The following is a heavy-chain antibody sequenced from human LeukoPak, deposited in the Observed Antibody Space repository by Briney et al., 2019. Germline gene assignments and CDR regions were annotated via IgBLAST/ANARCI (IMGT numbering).Heavy chain of an antibody. J-gene: IGHJ6*04. CDR2: ISSSGSTI. V-gene: IGHV3-48*04. CDR1: GFTFSSYG. D-gene: IGHD3-10*02. CDR3: AELGITMIGGA. Sequence: GGTLRLSCAASGFTFSSYGMSWVRQAPGKGLEWVSYISSSGSTIYYADSVKGRFTISRDNAENSLYLQMNSLRAEDTAVYYCAELGITMIGGAWGKGTTVTISS.